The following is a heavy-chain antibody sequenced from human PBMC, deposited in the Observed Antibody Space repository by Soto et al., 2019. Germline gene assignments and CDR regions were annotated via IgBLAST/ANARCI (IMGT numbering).Heavy chain of an antibody. CDR2: ISAYNGNT. V-gene: IGHV1-18*01. J-gene: IGHJ3*02. CDR3: AREGEYSSSLDAFDI. D-gene: IGHD6-6*01. CDR1: GYTFTSYG. Sequence: ASVKVSCKASGYTFTSYGISWVRQAPGQWLEWMGWISAYNGNTNYAQKLQGRVTMTTDTSTSTAYMELSSLRSDDTALYYCAREGEYSSSLDAFDIWGQGTMVTVSS.